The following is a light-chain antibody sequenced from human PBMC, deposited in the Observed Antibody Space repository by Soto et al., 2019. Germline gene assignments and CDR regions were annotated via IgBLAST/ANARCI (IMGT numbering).Light chain of an antibody. Sequence: PAERATLSCRASPSVTNFLACYQQKPGQAPRLIIYDAYFEATGISPMISGSWSATVFTLTISSLQPEDFATYWCHQTFSPPLTFGGGTKVDIK. CDR1: PSVTNF. V-gene: IGKV3-11*01. CDR3: HQTFSPPLT. CDR2: DAY. J-gene: IGKJ4*01.